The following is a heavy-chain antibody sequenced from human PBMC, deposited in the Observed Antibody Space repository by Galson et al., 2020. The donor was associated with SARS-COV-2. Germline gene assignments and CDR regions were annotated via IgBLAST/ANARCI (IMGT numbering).Heavy chain of an antibody. CDR1: GFTFSSYA. D-gene: IGHD3-10*01. Sequence: GESLKISCAASGFTFSSYAMHWVRQAPGKGLEWVAVISYDGSNKYYADSVKGRFTISRDNSKNTLYLQMNSLRAEDTAVYYCARDGAELYGSGSYYFDYWGQGTLVTVSS. V-gene: IGHV3-30*04. CDR2: ISYDGSNK. CDR3: ARDGAELYGSGSYYFDY. J-gene: IGHJ4*02.